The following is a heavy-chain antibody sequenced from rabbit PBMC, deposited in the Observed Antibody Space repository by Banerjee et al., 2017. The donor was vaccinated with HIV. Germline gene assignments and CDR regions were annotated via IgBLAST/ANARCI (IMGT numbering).Heavy chain of an antibody. J-gene: IGHJ3*01. CDR1: GFSFSSSYY. D-gene: IGHD6-1*01. CDR2: IYVGSGGST. Sequence: QSLEESGGDLVKPGASLTLTCTASGFSFSSSYYMCWVRQAPGKGLELNSCIYVGSGGSTYYANWAKGRFTISKTASSTVTLQKTSLTAADTATYFCARGYAGYVYDGEYALWGQGTLVTVS. CDR3: ARGYAGYVYDGEYAL. V-gene: IGHV1S40*01.